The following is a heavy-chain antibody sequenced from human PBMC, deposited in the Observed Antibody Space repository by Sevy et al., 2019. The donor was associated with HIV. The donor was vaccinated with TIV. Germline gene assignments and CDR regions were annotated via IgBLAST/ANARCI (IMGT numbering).Heavy chain of an antibody. CDR1: GYSFTSYW. D-gene: IGHD6-25*01. Sequence: GESLKISCKGYGYSFTSYWIGWVRQMPGKGLEWMGIIYPGDSDTRYSPSFQGQVTISADKSISTAYLQWSSLKASDTAMYYCASGSSATSVPTPFDYWGQGTLVTVSS. V-gene: IGHV5-51*01. J-gene: IGHJ4*02. CDR2: IYPGDSDT. CDR3: ASGSSATSVPTPFDY.